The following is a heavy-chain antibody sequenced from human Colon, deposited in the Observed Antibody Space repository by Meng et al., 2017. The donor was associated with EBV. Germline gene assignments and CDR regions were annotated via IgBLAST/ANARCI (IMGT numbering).Heavy chain of an antibody. J-gene: IGHJ5*02. V-gene: IGHV4-4*02. CDR3: ARAEYYNGFDP. D-gene: IGHD1-14*01. Sequence: QVQLQESGPGLVKPSQTLSLTCTVSGDSISSDIWWSWVRQPPGKGLEWIGEVYHRGDTNYNPSLKSRVTISIDTSKNQFSLKLSSVTAADTAVYYCARAEYYNGFDPWGQGTLVTVSS. CDR2: VYHRGDT. CDR1: GDSISSDIW.